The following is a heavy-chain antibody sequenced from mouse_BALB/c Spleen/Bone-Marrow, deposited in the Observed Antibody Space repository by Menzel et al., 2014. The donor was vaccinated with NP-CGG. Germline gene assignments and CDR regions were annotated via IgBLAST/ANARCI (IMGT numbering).Heavy chain of an antibody. J-gene: IGHJ4*01. CDR3: ARGDYYGYAMDY. CDR1: GYSFTGYT. D-gene: IGHD1-1*01. Sequence: LVESGASMKISCKASGYSFTGYTMNWVKQSHGKNLEWIGLINPYNGGTSYNQKFKGKATLTVDKSSSTAYMELLRLTSEDSAVYYCARGDYYGYAMDYWGQGTSVTVSS. CDR2: INPYNGGT. V-gene: IGHV1-26*01.